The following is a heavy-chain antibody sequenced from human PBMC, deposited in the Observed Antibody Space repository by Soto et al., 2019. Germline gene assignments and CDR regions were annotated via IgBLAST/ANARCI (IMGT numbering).Heavy chain of an antibody. V-gene: IGHV1-18*01. J-gene: IGHJ6*02. CDR3: ARDHMVVRGVIKLINYYYYGMDV. CDR1: GYTFTSYG. Sequence: ASVKVSCKASGYTFTSYGISWVRQAPGQGLEWMGWISAYNGNTNYAQKLQGRVTMTTDTSTSTAYMELRSLRSDDTAVYYCARDHMVVRGVIKLINYYYYGMDVWGQGTTVTASS. D-gene: IGHD3-10*01. CDR2: ISAYNGNT.